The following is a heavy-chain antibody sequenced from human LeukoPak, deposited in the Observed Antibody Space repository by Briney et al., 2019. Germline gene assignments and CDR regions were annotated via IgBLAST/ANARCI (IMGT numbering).Heavy chain of an antibody. J-gene: IGHJ3*02. CDR2: ISYDGSNK. D-gene: IGHD3-22*01. CDR1: GFTFSSYG. CDR3: AKDLPTYYYDSSGYHDAFDI. V-gene: IGHV3-30*18. Sequence: GRSLRLSCAASGFTFSSYGMHWVRQAPGKGLEWVAVISYDGSNKYYADSVKGRFTISRDNSKNTLYLQMNSLRAGDTAVYYCAKDLPTYYYDSSGYHDAFDIWGQGTMVTVSS.